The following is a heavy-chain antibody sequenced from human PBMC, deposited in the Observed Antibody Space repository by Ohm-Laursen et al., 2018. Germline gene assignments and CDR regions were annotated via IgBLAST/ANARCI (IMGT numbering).Heavy chain of an antibody. V-gene: IGHV1-2*02. J-gene: IGHJ4*02. D-gene: IGHD2/OR15-2a*01. CDR3: ARDSRAAETHFDY. CDR2: INPNSGGT. Sequence: ASVKVSCKASGYTFTGYYMHWVRQAPGQGLEWMGWINPNSGGTNYAQKFQGRVTMTRDTSISTACMELGRLRSDDTAVFYCARDSRAAETHFDYWGQGTLVTVSS. CDR1: GYTFTGYY.